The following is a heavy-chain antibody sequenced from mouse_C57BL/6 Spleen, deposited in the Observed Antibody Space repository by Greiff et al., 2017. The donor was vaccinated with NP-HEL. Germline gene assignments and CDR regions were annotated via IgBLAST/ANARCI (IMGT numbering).Heavy chain of an antibody. Sequence: QVQLQQPGAELVRPGSSVKLSCKASGYTFTSYWMDWVKQRPGQGLEWIGNIYPSDSETHYNQKFKDKATLTVDKSSSTAYMQLSSLTSEDSAVYYCARSCSSYFDYWGQGTTLTVSS. CDR1: GYTFTSYW. CDR3: ARSCSSYFDY. V-gene: IGHV1-61*01. CDR2: IYPSDSET. J-gene: IGHJ2*01. D-gene: IGHD1-1*01.